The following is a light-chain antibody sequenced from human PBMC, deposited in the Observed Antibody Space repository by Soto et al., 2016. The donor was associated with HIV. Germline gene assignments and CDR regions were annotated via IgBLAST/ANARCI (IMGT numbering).Light chain of an antibody. V-gene: IGLV3-19*01. CDR3: NSRDSRGNHYV. CDR1: SVTSYY. CDR2: GKN. J-gene: IGLJ1*01. Sequence: SSELIQDPVVSVALGQTVKITCQGDSVTSYYVSWYQQKPGQAPRLVIYGKNNRPSGIPDRFSGSSSGNTASLTITGAQAEDEADYYCNSRDSRGNHYVFGTGTEVTVL.